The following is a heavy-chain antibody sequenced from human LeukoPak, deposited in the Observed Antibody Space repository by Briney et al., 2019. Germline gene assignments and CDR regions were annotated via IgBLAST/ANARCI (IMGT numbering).Heavy chain of an antibody. Sequence: GGSLRLSCAASGFTFSSYAMSWVRQAPGKGLEWVSAISGSGGNTYYADSVKGRFTISRDNSKNTLYLQMNSLRAEDTAVYYCAIYSSSYYFDYWGQGTLVTVSS. V-gene: IGHV3-23*01. CDR1: GFTFSSYA. CDR3: AIYSSSYYFDY. CDR2: ISGSGGNT. J-gene: IGHJ4*02. D-gene: IGHD6-6*01.